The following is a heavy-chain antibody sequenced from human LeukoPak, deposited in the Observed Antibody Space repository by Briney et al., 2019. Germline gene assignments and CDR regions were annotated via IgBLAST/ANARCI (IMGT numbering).Heavy chain of an antibody. V-gene: IGHV3-21*01. CDR2: ISTSSSYI. D-gene: IGHD1-14*01. Sequence: GGSLRLSCTVSGFTVSSNSMNWVRQAPGKGLEWVSSISTSSSYIHYADSVKGRFTISRDNAKNSLYLQMNSLRAEDTAVYYCARGTLNIPGEHGAFDYWGQGTLVTVSS. CDR1: GFTVSSNS. J-gene: IGHJ4*02. CDR3: ARGTLNIPGEHGAFDY.